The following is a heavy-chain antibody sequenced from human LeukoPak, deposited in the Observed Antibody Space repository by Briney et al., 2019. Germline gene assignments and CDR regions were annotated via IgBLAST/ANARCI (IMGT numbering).Heavy chain of an antibody. CDR1: GGTFSSYA. D-gene: IGHD5-24*01. CDR3: ARSRIEMATIGYFDY. V-gene: IGHV1-69*06. Sequence: ASVKVSCKASGGTFSSYAISWVRQAPGQGLEWMGGIIPIFGTANYAQKFQGRVTITADKSTSTAYMELSSLRSEATAVYYCARSRIEMATIGYFDYWGQGTLVTVSS. CDR2: IIPIFGTA. J-gene: IGHJ4*02.